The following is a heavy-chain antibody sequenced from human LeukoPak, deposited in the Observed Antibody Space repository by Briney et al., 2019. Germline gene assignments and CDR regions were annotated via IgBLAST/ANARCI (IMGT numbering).Heavy chain of an antibody. CDR1: GFTFSSYG. CDR2: ISYDGSNK. Sequence: PGGSLRLSCAAPGFTFSSYGMHWVRQAPGKGLEWVAVISYDGSNKYYADSVEGRFTISRDNSKNTLYLQMNSLRVEDTAVYYCAPEGDGYILFDYWGQGTLVTVSS. V-gene: IGHV3-30*03. D-gene: IGHD5-24*01. J-gene: IGHJ4*02. CDR3: APEGDGYILFDY.